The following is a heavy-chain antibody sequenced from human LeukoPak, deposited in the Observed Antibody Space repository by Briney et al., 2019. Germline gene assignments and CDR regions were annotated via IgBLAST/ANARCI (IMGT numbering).Heavy chain of an antibody. Sequence: GGSLRLSGAASGFTFSSYSMNWIRQAQGKGLEWVSYISSSSSTIYYADSVKGRFTIARDNAKNSLDLQINSLRDEDTAVYYGAREFRDGFDYWGQGTLVTVSS. CDR2: ISSSSSTI. CDR3: AREFRDGFDY. J-gene: IGHJ4*02. CDR1: GFTFSSYS. V-gene: IGHV3-48*02. D-gene: IGHD5-24*01.